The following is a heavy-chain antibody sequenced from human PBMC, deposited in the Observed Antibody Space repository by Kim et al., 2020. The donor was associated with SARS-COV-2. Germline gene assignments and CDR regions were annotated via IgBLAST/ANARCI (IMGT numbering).Heavy chain of an antibody. V-gene: IGHV3-66*01. Sequence: GGSLRLSCVGSGFTISNNYMTWVRQAPGKGLEWVSVIYSGGSTYYADSVRVRFTVSRDNSKNTLYLQMNSLRAEDTAVYYCARGLTMVRGVSNYGMDVWG. CDR1: GFTISNNY. CDR3: ARGLTMVRGVSNYGMDV. D-gene: IGHD3-10*01. J-gene: IGHJ6*01. CDR2: IYSGGST.